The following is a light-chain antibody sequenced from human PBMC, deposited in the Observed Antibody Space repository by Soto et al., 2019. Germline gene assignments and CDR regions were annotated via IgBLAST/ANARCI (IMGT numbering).Light chain of an antibody. Sequence: DIQMTQSPSSLSASVGDRVTITCQTSQDISNYLNWYQQKPGKAPKLLIYDASKLETGVPSRFSGSGSGTNVTFTISSLQHEDIATYYCQQYDNLPLTFGGGTQVEIK. CDR1: QDISNY. V-gene: IGKV1-33*01. CDR3: QQYDNLPLT. CDR2: DAS. J-gene: IGKJ4*01.